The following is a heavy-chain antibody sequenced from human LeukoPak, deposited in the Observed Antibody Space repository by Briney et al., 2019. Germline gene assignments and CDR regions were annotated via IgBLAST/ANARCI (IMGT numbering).Heavy chain of an antibody. CDR2: IIPIFGTA. CDR1: GGTFSSYA. D-gene: IGHD3-22*01. CDR3: ARGDYYDSSGYVLPYYFDY. J-gene: IGHJ4*02. Sequence: SVKVSCKASGGTFSSYAVSWVRQAPGQGLEWMGGIIPIFGTANYAQKFQGRVTITADESTSTAYMELSSLRSEDTAVYYCARGDYYDSSGYVLPYYFDYWGQGTLVTVSS. V-gene: IGHV1-69*13.